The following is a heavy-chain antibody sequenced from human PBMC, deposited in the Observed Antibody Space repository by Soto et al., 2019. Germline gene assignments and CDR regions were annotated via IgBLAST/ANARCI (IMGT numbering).Heavy chain of an antibody. V-gene: IGHV1-69*13. CDR2: IIPIFGTA. CDR3: ASLEGGIVARESKNDY. Sequence: SVKVSCKASGYTFTAFGISWVRQAPGQGLEWMGGIIPIFGTANYAQKFQGRVTITADESTSTAYMELSSLRSEDTAVYYCASLEGGIVARESKNDYWGQGTLVTVSS. D-gene: IGHD2-15*01. J-gene: IGHJ4*02. CDR1: GYTFTAFG.